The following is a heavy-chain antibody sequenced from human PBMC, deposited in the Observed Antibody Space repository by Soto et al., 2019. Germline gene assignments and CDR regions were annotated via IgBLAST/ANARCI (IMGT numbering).Heavy chain of an antibody. Sequence: QVQLVQSGAEVKKPGASVKVSCQASGYTFTSYGISWVRQDPGQGLEWMGWISAYNGNTNYAQKLQGRVTMTTDTSTSTAYMELRSLRSDDTAVYYCARGRRGYDFWSGYYDDACDIWGQGTMVAVSS. CDR1: GYTFTSYG. V-gene: IGHV1-18*01. D-gene: IGHD3-3*01. CDR2: ISAYNGNT. J-gene: IGHJ3*02. CDR3: ARGRRGYDFWSGYYDDACDI.